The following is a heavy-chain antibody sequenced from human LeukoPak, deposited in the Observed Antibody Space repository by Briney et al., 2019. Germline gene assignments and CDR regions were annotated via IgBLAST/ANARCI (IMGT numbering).Heavy chain of an antibody. Sequence: GGSLRLSCAASGFTVSSNYINLVRQAPGKGLEWVSLNYGSTSADYADSVKGRFTISRDTSMNTVYLQMNSLRAEDTAVYYCARLNFGDDYWGQGTLVTVSS. CDR3: ARLNFGDDY. CDR2: NYGSTSA. D-gene: IGHD4-17*01. J-gene: IGHJ4*02. V-gene: IGHV3-66*01. CDR1: GFTVSSNY.